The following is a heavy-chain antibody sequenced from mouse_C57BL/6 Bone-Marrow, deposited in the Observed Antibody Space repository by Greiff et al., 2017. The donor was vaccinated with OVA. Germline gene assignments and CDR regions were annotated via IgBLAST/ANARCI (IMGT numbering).Heavy chain of an antibody. CDR3: ATITTVVARYFDV. D-gene: IGHD1-1*01. J-gene: IGHJ1*03. Sequence: VQLKESGAELAKPGASVKLSCKASGYTFTSYWMHWVKQRPGQGLEWIGYINPSSGYTKYNQKFKDKATLTADKSSSTAYMQLSSLTYEDSAVYYCATITTVVARYFDVWGTGTTVTVSS. CDR2: INPSSGYT. V-gene: IGHV1-7*01. CDR1: GYTFTSYW.